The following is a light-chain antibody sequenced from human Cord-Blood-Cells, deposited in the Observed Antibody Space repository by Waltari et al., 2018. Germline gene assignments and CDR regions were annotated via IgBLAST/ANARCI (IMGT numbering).Light chain of an antibody. CDR2: EVS. V-gene: IGLV2-14*01. J-gene: IGLJ3*02. CDR3: SSYTSSSTRV. Sequence: QSALTQPASVSGSPGQSITISCTGTSRDVGGHNSVSWYQQYQGKAPKLMIYEVSNRPSGVSNRFSGSKSGNTASLTISGLQAEDEADYYCSSYTSSSTRVFGGGTKLTVL. CDR1: SRDVGGHNS.